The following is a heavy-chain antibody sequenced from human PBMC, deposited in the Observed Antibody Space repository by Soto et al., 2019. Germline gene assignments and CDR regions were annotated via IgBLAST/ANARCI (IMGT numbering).Heavy chain of an antibody. J-gene: IGHJ1*01. D-gene: IGHD2-21*02. CDR2: IWYDGSNK. CDR3: ARGGDYRVDAEYFQH. V-gene: IGHV3-33*01. Sequence: QVQLVESGGGVVQPGRSLRLSCAASGFTFSSYGMHWVRQAPGKGLEWVAFIWYDGSNKNYPDSVKGRFTISRDNSKNKLNLQMNSLRAEDTAVYYCARGGDYRVDAEYFQHWGQGTPVTVSS. CDR1: GFTFSSYG.